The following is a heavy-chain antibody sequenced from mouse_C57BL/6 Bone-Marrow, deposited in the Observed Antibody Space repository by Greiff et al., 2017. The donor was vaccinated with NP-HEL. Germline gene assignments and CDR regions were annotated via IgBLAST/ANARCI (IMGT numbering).Heavy chain of an antibody. CDR2: IRLKSDNYAT. J-gene: IGHJ1*03. CDR1: GFTFSNYW. Sequence: EVKVEESGGGLVQPGGSMKLSCVASGFTFSNYWMNWVRQSPEKGLEWVAQIRLKSDNYATHYAESVKGRFTISRDDSKSSVYLQMNNLRAEDTGIYYCPHSNYCYWYFDVWGTGTTVTVSS. V-gene: IGHV6-3*01. D-gene: IGHD2-5*01. CDR3: PHSNYCYWYFDV.